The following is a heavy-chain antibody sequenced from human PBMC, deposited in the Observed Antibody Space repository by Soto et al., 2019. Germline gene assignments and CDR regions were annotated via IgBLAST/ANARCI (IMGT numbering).Heavy chain of an antibody. D-gene: IGHD3-3*01. V-gene: IGHV4-59*13. CDR2: IYYSGST. J-gene: IGHJ4*02. Sequence: SETLSLTCTVSGGSISGYYWSWIRQSPGKRPEWIAYIYYSGSTNYNPSLKSRVTISVDTSKNQFSLEVTSVTAADTAVYYCARRDFWTGYYNYWGQGTLVTVSS. CDR3: ARRDFWTGYYNY. CDR1: GGSISGYY.